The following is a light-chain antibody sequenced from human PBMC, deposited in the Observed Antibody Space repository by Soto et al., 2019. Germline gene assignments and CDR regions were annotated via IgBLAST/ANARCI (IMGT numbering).Light chain of an antibody. CDR2: VAS. CDR1: QSVSSSY. V-gene: IGKV3-20*01. CDR3: QQYGRSPLP. Sequence: EIVLTHSPGTLSLSPGERATLSCWASQSVSSSYLAWYQQQPLQATRLLIYVASSRATGIPDRFSGSGSGPDFNLTIRRLEPEYFAGYFCQQYGRSPLPFGGGTKAEIK. J-gene: IGKJ4*01.